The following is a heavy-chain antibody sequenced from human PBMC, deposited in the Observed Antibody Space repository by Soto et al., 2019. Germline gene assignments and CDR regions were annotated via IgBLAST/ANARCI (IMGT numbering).Heavy chain of an antibody. CDR2: VYYTGST. CDR1: GASMSSFF. Sequence: SETLSLTCTVSGASMSSFFWSWIRQPPGEGPEWIGYVYYTGSTNYNPSLKSRVTISVDTSKNQFSLKLTSVTAADTAVYYCARGIRSLEWLTVNWLDPWGQGTLVTVSS. J-gene: IGHJ5*02. D-gene: IGHD3-3*01. V-gene: IGHV4-59*01. CDR3: ARGIRSLEWLTVNWLDP.